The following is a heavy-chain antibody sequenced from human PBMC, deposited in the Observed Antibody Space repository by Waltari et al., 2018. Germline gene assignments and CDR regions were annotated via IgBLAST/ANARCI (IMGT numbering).Heavy chain of an antibody. Sequence: QVQLQQWGAGLLKPSETLSLTCAVYGGSFSGYYWSWIGQPPGKGLEWIGEINHSGSTNYNPSLKSRVTISVDTSKNQFSLKLSSVTAADTAVYYCARDPLGHFDYWGQGTLVTVSS. J-gene: IGHJ4*02. CDR1: GGSFSGYY. CDR3: ARDPLGHFDY. CDR2: INHSGST. V-gene: IGHV4-34*01.